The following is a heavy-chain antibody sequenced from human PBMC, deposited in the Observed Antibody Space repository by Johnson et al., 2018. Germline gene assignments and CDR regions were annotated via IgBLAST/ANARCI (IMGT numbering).Heavy chain of an antibody. CDR1: GYTFTSYD. CDR3: ATRLAVATTNYIDRDV. J-gene: IGHJ6*03. D-gene: IGHD5-12*01. CDR2: MNPNSGNT. V-gene: IGHV1-8*01. Sequence: QLVESGAEVKKPGASVKVSCKASGYTFTSYDINWVRQATGQGLEWMGWMNPNSGNTGYAQKFQGRVTMTRNTSISTAYMELSSLRSEDTAVYYCATRLAVATTNYIDRDVGGKGTTVTVSS.